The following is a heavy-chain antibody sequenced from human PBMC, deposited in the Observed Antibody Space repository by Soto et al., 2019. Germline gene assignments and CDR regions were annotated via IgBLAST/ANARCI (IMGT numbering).Heavy chain of an antibody. D-gene: IGHD2-2*01. CDR1: GFTFSSHW. CDR3: ARGDIVVIPAARLYYYYSMDV. J-gene: IGHJ6*02. V-gene: IGHV3-74*01. Sequence: GGSLRLSCAASGFTFSSHWMQWVRQAPGQGLVWVSRIHSDGSTTGYAESVKGRFTISRDNDKNTLYLQMNSLRAEDTAVYYCARGDIVVIPAARLYYYYSMDVWGQGTTVTSP. CDR2: IHSDGSTT.